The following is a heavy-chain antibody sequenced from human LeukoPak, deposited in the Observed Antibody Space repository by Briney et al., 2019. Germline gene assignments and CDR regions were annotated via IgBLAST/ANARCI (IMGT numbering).Heavy chain of an antibody. Sequence: GGSLRLSCAASGFTFSSYAMSWVRQAPGKGLEWVSGISSSGSGGSTYYADSVKGRFTISRDNTKNTLYLQINSVRAEATAVYYCARAYSSSWYDFWGQGTLVTVSS. D-gene: IGHD6-13*01. CDR2: ISSSGSGGST. CDR3: ARAYSSSWYDF. CDR1: GFTFSSYA. V-gene: IGHV3-23*01. J-gene: IGHJ5*01.